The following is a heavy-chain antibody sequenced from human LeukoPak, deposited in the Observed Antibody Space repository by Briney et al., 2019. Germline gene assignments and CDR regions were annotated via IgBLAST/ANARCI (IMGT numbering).Heavy chain of an antibody. CDR2: INTRGST. CDR3: ARGRYCSADICSGGDAFDI. D-gene: IGHD2-15*01. J-gene: IGHJ3*02. CDR1: GGSIDNYY. Sequence: SETLSLTCTVSGGSIDNYYWSWIRQPAGKGLEWIARINTRGSTNYHPSLKSRVTMSVDTSNNHCSMELSSVTAAVTAVYSCARGRYCSADICSGGDAFDIWGQVTIVSVSS. V-gene: IGHV4-4*07.